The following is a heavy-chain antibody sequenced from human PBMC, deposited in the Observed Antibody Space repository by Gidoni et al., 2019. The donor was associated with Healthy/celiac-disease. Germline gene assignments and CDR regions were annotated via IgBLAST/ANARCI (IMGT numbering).Heavy chain of an antibody. V-gene: IGHV4-30-2*01. CDR3: ARASYYYDSSGYLPNWFDP. D-gene: IGHD3-22*01. J-gene: IGHJ5*02. Sequence: QLQLQESGAGLAKPSPHPSPTCAGYGGSISSGGYSWCWTRQPPGKGLEWIGYIDHSVSTFNNPSLRSRVTISVERSKHQFSLKLSCVTTAYTAVYYCARASYYYDSSGYLPNWFDPWGQGTLVTVSS. CDR1: GGSISSGGYS. CDR2: IDHSVST.